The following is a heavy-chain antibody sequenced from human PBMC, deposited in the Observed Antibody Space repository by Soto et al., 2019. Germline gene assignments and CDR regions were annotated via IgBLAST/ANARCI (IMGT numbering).Heavy chain of an antibody. CDR3: ARHGLTGSYYLYYFDY. V-gene: IGHV4-39*01. CDR2: IHFSKNT. J-gene: IGHJ4*02. D-gene: IGHD1-26*01. Sequence: PSDTLSLTCTVSGGSISSSSYFWGWIRQPPGKRLEWIGSIHFSKNTYYNPSLKSRVTISVDLSKNQLSLKLSSVTAADTALYYCARHGLTGSYYLYYFDYWGPGTLVTVSS. CDR1: GGSISSSSYF.